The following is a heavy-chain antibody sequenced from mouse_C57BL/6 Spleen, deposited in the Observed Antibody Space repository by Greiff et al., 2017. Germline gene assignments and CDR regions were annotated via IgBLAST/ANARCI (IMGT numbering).Heavy chain of an antibody. CDR1: GYTFTSYW. J-gene: IGHJ2*01. CDR3: ARQLRLREGDY. CDR2: IDPSDSYT. D-gene: IGHD3-2*02. V-gene: IGHV1-50*01. Sequence: VQLQQPGAELVKPGASVKLSCKASGYTFTSYWMQWVKQRPGQGLEWIGEIDPSDSYTNYNQKFKGKATLTVDTSSSTAYMQPSSLTSEDSAVYYCARQLRLREGDYWGQGTTLTVSS.